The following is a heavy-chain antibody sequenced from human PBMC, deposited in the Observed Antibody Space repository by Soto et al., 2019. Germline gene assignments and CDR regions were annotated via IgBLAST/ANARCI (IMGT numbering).Heavy chain of an antibody. CDR3: ARDTNGLHY. V-gene: IGHV3-74*01. D-gene: IGHD2-8*01. Sequence: PGGSLRLSCAASGLIFSNYKMHWVRQAPGKGLEWVSRINTDGSITDYAGSVKGRFTVSRDNAKNTIFLQMNSLTADDTAVYYCARDTNGLHYWGQGTLVTVSS. CDR2: INTDGSIT. CDR1: GLIFSNYK. J-gene: IGHJ4*02.